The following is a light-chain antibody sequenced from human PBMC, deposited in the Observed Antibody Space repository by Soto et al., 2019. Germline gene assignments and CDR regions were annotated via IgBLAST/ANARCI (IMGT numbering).Light chain of an antibody. CDR3: QNYNGAPWT. CDR2: AAT. Sequence: DIQMTQSPSSLSASVGDRVTITCRASQGISNYLVWYQQIPGKVTKLLIYAATTLQSGVPSRFSGSGSWTDFTLTISALQPEDVATYYCQNYNGAPWTCGQGTKVELK. J-gene: IGKJ1*01. CDR1: QGISNY. V-gene: IGKV1-27*01.